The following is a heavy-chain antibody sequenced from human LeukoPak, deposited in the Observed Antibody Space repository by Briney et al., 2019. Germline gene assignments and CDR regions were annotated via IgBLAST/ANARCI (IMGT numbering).Heavy chain of an antibody. D-gene: IGHD3-22*01. V-gene: IGHV3-23*01. Sequence: GGSLRLSCAASGFTFSSHGMSWVRQAPGKGLEWVSAISAFGDSTYYADSVKGRFTVSRDNSKNTLFLQMSSLRAEDTALYYCARADDGTGYPQLPFDYWGQGTLVTVSS. CDR3: ARADDGTGYPQLPFDY. CDR1: GFTFSSHG. CDR2: ISAFGDST. J-gene: IGHJ4*02.